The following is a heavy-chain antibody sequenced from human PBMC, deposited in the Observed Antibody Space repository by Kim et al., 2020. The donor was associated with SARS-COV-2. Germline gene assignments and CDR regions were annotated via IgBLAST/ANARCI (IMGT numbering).Heavy chain of an antibody. Sequence: GGSLRLSCAASGFTFSNYALSWVRQAPGKGLQWVSNISDSGFSAYYADSVKGRFTISRDNSKNTLYLQMNSLRAEDTAVYYCAKSAYYYDSSGSSPYHFDYWGQGTLVTVSS. J-gene: IGHJ4*02. V-gene: IGHV3-23*01. CDR1: GFTFSNYA. CDR2: ISDSGFSA. CDR3: AKSAYYYDSSGSSPYHFDY. D-gene: IGHD3-22*01.